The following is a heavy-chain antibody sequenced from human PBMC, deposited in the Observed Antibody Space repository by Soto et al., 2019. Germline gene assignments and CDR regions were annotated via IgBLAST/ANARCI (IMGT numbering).Heavy chain of an antibody. CDR3: AREMIRAADI. Sequence: SETLSLTCTVSGGSISSGDYYWSWIRQPPGKGLEWIGYIYYSGSTYYNPSLKSRVTISLDTSKNQFSLKLSSVTAADTAVYYCAREMIRAADIWGQGTMVTVSS. CDR2: IYYSGST. V-gene: IGHV4-30-4*01. CDR1: GGSISSGDYY. J-gene: IGHJ3*02. D-gene: IGHD3-16*01.